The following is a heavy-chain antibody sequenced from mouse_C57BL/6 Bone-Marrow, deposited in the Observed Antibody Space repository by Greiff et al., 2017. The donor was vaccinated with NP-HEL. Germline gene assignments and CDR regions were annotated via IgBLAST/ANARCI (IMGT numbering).Heavy chain of an antibody. Sequence: DVHLVESGGGLVQPKGSLKLSCAASGFSFNTYAMNWVRQAPGKGLEWVARIRSKSNNYATYYADSVKDRFTISRDDSESMLYLQMNNLKTEDTAMYYCGRRGGGYGRGAMDYWGQGTSVTGSS. CDR1: GFSFNTYA. V-gene: IGHV10-1*01. CDR3: GRRGGGYGRGAMDY. D-gene: IGHD2-2*01. CDR2: IRSKSNNYAT. J-gene: IGHJ4*01.